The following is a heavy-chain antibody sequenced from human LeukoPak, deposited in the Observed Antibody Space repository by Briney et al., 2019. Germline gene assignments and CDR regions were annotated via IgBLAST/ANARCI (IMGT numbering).Heavy chain of an antibody. CDR1: AGSVSSSN. V-gene: IGHV4-4*07. CDR3: ARVRRFFRVAEDYYMDV. Sequence: SSETLSLTCTVSAGSVSSSNWNWIRQPAGKGLEWIGHIHTSGRTNYNPSLKSRITMSVDTSKNQFSLDLSAVTAADTAVYYCARVRRFFRVAEDYYMDVWGKGTTVTVSS. D-gene: IGHD3-16*01. CDR2: IHTSGRT. J-gene: IGHJ6*03.